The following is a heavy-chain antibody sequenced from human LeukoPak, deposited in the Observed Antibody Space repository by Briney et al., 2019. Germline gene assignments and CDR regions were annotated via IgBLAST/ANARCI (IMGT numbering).Heavy chain of an antibody. D-gene: IGHD5-18*01. CDR1: GYSFTSYW. Sequence: GESLKISCKGSGYSFTSYWIGWVRQMPGKGLEWMGISYPGDSDTRYSPSFQGQVTISADKSISTAYLQWSSLKASDTAMYYCARQGVRGYSYGTAVFYFDYWGQGTLVTVSS. CDR2: SYPGDSDT. CDR3: ARQGVRGYSYGTAVFYFDY. J-gene: IGHJ4*02. V-gene: IGHV5-51*01.